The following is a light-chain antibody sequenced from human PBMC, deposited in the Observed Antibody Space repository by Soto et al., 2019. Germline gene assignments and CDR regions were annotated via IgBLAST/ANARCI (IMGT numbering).Light chain of an antibody. V-gene: IGLV2-11*01. J-gene: IGLJ2*01. CDR2: DVS. CDR1: SSDVGGYKY. Sequence: QSALTQPRSVSGSPGQSVTISCTGTSSDVGGYKYVSWYQQHPGNAPKLMISDVSQRPSGVPDRFSGSKSGNTASLTISGLQAEDEADYYCCSYAGSYTKVFGGGTKVTVL. CDR3: CSYAGSYTKV.